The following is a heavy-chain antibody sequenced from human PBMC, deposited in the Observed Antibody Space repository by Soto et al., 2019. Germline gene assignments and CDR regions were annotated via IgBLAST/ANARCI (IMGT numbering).Heavy chain of an antibody. J-gene: IGHJ4*02. D-gene: IGHD6-6*01. V-gene: IGHV4-39*01. CDR1: GGSISSSSYY. Sequence: SETLSLTCTVSGGSISSSSYYWGWIRQPPGKGLEWIGSIYYSGSTYYNPSLKSRVTISVDTSKNQFSLKLSSVTAADTAVYYCARHLDSSFAYWGQGTLVTVSS. CDR2: IYYSGST. CDR3: ARHLDSSFAY.